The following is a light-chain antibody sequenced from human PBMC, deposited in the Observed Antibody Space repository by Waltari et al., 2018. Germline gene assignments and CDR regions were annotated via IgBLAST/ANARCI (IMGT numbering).Light chain of an antibody. Sequence: QSALTQPRPVSGSPGQSVTISCTGTSCDVGGYISASWYQQDPGKAPKLLIFDVSERPSGVADRFSGSKSGNTASLTISGLQAEDEADYHCCSFATGNTVIFGGGTKLTVV. CDR1: SCDVGGYIS. J-gene: IGLJ2*01. V-gene: IGLV2-11*01. CDR2: DVS. CDR3: CSFATGNTVI.